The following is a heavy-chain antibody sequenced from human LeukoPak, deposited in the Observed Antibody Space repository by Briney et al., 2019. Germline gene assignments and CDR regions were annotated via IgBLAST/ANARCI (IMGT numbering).Heavy chain of an antibody. CDR3: ARISMVRGAGGFDY. Sequence: SQTLSLTCAVSGGSISSGGYSWSWTRQPPGKGLEWIGYIYHSGSTYYNPSLKSRVTISVDRSKNQFSLKLSSVTAADTAVYYCARISMVRGAGGFDYWGQGTLVTVSS. V-gene: IGHV4-30-2*01. D-gene: IGHD3-10*01. CDR1: GGSISSGGYS. CDR2: IYHSGST. J-gene: IGHJ4*02.